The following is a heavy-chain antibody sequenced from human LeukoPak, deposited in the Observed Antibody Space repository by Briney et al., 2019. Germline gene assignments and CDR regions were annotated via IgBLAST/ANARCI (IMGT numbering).Heavy chain of an antibody. CDR2: SDPEDGET. D-gene: IGHD2-21*02. CDR3: VTDRARLFWYFDL. V-gene: IGHV1-24*01. J-gene: IGHJ2*01. CDR1: GSTLSDIS. Sequence: GASVKVSCKVAGSTLSDISNHWGRHPPGKGLEYVGGSDPEDGETFHAQNFQGRITMTEDRSIDTAYMELSSLRSEDTAVYYCVTDRARLFWYFDLWGRGTLVTV.